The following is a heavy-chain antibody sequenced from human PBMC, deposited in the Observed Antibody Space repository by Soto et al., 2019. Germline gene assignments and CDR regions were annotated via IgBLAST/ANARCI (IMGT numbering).Heavy chain of an antibody. CDR3: ARETAKNYYDSSGYRGGYSYFDY. V-gene: IGHV4-61*01. CDR2: IYYSGST. Sequence: SETLSLTCTVSGGSVSSGSYYWSWIRQPPGKGLEWIGYIYYSGSTNYNPSLKSRVTISVDTSKNQFSLKLSSVTAADTAVYYCARETAKNYYDSSGYRGGYSYFDYWGQGTLVTVSS. J-gene: IGHJ4*02. D-gene: IGHD3-22*01. CDR1: GGSVSSGSYY.